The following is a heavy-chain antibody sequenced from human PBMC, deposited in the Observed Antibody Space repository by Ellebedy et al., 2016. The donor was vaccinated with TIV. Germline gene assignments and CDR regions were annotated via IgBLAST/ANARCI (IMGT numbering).Heavy chain of an antibody. V-gene: IGHV3-23*01. CDR1: GFTFSSYA. CDR2: ISGSGGST. D-gene: IGHD6-13*01. CDR3: AKDSLEQQLVLRFNWFDP. Sequence: GESLKISCAASGFTFSSYAMSWVRQAPGKGLEWVSAISGSGGSTYYADSVKGRFTISRDNSKNTLYLQMNSLRAEDTAVYYCAKDSLEQQLVLRFNWFDPWGQGTLITVSS. J-gene: IGHJ5*02.